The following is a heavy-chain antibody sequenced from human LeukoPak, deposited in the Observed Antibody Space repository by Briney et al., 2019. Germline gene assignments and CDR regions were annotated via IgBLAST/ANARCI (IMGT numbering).Heavy chain of an antibody. CDR1: GYTFTGYY. CDR3: ARGLYYYGSGSYAGGY. V-gene: IGHV1-2*02. D-gene: IGHD3-10*01. J-gene: IGHJ4*02. CDR2: INPNSGGT. Sequence: ASVKVSCKASGYTFTGYYMHWVRQAPGQGLAWMGWINPNSGGTNYAQKFQGRVTMTRDTSISTAYMELSRLRSDDTAAYYCARGLYYYGSGSYAGGYWGQGTLVTVSS.